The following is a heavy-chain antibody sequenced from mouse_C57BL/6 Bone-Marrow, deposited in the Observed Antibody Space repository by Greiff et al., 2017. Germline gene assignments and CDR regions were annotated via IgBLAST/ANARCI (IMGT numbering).Heavy chain of an antibody. CDR2: INPSSGYT. D-gene: IGHD1-1*01. Sequence: QVQLHHPFSALSKPFPSFNLSCKASGYTFTSYWMHWVKQRPGQGLEWIGYINPSSGYTKYKQKFKDKATLTADKSSSTSYMQLSSLTYEDSAVYYCARRGSSRFDYWGQGATLTVSS. CDR3: ARRGSSRFDY. V-gene: IGHV1-7*01. J-gene: IGHJ2*01. CDR1: GYTFTSYW.